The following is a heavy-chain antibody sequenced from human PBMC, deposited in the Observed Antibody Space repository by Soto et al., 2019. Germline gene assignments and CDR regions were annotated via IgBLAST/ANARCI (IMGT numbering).Heavy chain of an antibody. CDR1: GGTFSSYA. D-gene: IGHD1-26*01. J-gene: IGHJ4*02. CDR2: IIPIFGTA. Sequence: SVKVSCKASGGTFSSYAISWVRQAPGQGLEWMGGIIPIFGTANYAQKFQGRVTITADESTSTAYMELSSLRSEDTAMYYCAAGPPWEQHFDYWGQGTLVTVSS. V-gene: IGHV1-69*13. CDR3: AAGPPWEQHFDY.